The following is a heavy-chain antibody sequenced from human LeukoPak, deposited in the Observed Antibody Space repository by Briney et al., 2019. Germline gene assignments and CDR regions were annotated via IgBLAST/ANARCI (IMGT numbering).Heavy chain of an antibody. CDR2: LSSRDGST. CDR3: ARDWPSEWQQLPDYDAVV. D-gene: IGHD4/OR15-4a*01. V-gene: IGHV3-23*01. CDR1: GFPFSTYA. J-gene: IGHJ4*02. Sequence: SGGSLRLSWAASGFPFSTYAMTWFRQPPGKGLEGVSTLSSRDGSTYYADSVKGRFTISRDNSKNTLYLQMNSLRAEDTAVYYCARDWPSEWQQLPDYDAVVWGQGTLVTVSS.